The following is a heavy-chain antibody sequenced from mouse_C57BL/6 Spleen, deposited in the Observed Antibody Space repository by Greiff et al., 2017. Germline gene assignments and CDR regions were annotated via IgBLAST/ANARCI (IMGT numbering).Heavy chain of an antibody. Sequence: VQLKQSGAELVRPGASVKLSCTASGFHIKDYYMHWVKQRPEQGLEWIGRIDPEDGATEYAPKFQGKATMTADTSSNTAYLQLSSLTSEDTAVYYCTTDYGRSHWYFDVWGTGTTVTVSS. J-gene: IGHJ1*03. CDR2: IDPEDGAT. CDR1: GFHIKDYY. V-gene: IGHV14-1*01. D-gene: IGHD1-1*01. CDR3: TTDYGRSHWYFDV.